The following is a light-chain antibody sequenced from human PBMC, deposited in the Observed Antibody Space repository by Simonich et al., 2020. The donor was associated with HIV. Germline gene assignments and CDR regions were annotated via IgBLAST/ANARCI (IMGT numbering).Light chain of an antibody. CDR2: AAS. V-gene: IGKV1-39*01. CDR1: QSIISY. J-gene: IGKJ4*01. Sequence: DIQMTQSPSSLSASVGDRVTITCRESQSIISYLNWYQQKPGKAPTLLIYAASSLQSGVPSRFSGSGSGTEFTLTISSLQPDDFATYYCQQYNTYSITFGGGTKVEIK. CDR3: QQYNTYSIT.